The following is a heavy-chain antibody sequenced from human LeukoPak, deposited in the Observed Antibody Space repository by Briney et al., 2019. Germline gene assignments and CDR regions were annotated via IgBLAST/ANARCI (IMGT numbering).Heavy chain of an antibody. V-gene: IGHV3-7*01. J-gene: IGHJ5*02. CDR2: IKQGGGEK. Sequence: GGSLRLSCAASGFTFNTFWMTWVRRAPGKGLEWVANIKQGGGEKNYVDSVRGRFTISRDNTKNFVYLQMDSLRTEDTAVYYCARHILYRLDPWGQGTLVTVSS. CDR1: GFTFNTFW. CDR3: ARHILYRLDP. D-gene: IGHD2-8*01.